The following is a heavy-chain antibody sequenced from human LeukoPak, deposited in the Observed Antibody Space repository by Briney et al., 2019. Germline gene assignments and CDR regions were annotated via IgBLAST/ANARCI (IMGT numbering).Heavy chain of an antibody. CDR2: INPNSGGT. J-gene: IGHJ4*02. D-gene: IGHD3-3*01. V-gene: IGHV1-2*06. CDR3: ALDWGSYDFD. CDR1: GYTFTSYG. Sequence: EASVKVSCKASGYTFTSYGISWVRQAAGQGLEWMGRINPNSGGTNYAQKFQGRVTMTRDTSISTAYMELSRLRSDDTAVYYCALDWGSYDFDWGQGTLVTVSS.